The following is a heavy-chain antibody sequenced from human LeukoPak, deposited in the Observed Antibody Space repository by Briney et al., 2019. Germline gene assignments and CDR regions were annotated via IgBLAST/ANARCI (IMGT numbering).Heavy chain of an antibody. CDR1: GDTVSSNSAA. J-gene: IGHJ5*02. CDR3: ANFYLDT. D-gene: IGHD2/OR15-2a*01. Sequence: SQTLSLTCAISGDTVSSNSAAWNWTRQSPSRGLEWLGRTYFRSKWYNDYAESVKGRISINPDTSKNQFSLQLNSVNPEDTAMYYCANFYLDTWSQGSLVTVSS. V-gene: IGHV6-1*01. CDR2: TYFRSKWYN.